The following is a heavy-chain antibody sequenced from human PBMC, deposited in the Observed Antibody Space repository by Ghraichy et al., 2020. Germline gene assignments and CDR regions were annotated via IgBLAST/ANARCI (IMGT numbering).Heavy chain of an antibody. CDR3: ARLGDVWSGPDYYMDV. CDR1: GGSISSSSYY. V-gene: IGHV4-39*01. CDR2: LYYSGST. Sequence: SETLSLTCTVSGGSISSSSYYWVWIRQAPGKGLEWIVSLYYSGSTYYTPSLKLLVTISVATSKNQFSLKLSSVTAADAAVYYCARLGDVWSGPDYYMDVWGKGTTVTVSS. J-gene: IGHJ6*03. D-gene: IGHD3-3*01.